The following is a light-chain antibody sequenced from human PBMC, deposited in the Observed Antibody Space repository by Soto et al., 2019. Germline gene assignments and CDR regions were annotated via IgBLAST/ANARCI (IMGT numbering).Light chain of an antibody. J-gene: IGKJ5*01. CDR3: QQHETLIT. Sequence: DIVLTQSPGTLSLSPGERATLYCGASQSVSSNHLAWYQQKPGHAPRLLIYGAFTRATGIPDRFSGSGSGTEFTLTISRLEPEDFAVYYCQQHETLITFGQGTRLEIK. CDR1: QSVSSNH. CDR2: GAF. V-gene: IGKV3-20*01.